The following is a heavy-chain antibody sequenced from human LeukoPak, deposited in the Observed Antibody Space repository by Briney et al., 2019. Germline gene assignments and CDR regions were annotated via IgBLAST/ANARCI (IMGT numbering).Heavy chain of an antibody. D-gene: IGHD2-2*01. J-gene: IGHJ5*02. V-gene: IGHV5-51*01. CDR1: GYSFTSYW. Sequence: GESLKISCKGSGYSFTSYWIGWVRQMPGKGLEWMGIIYPGDSDTRYSPSFQGQVTTSADKSISTAYLQWSSLKASDTAMYYCARRPGLDCSSTSCHNWFDPWGQGTLVTVSS. CDR2: IYPGDSDT. CDR3: ARRPGLDCSSTSCHNWFDP.